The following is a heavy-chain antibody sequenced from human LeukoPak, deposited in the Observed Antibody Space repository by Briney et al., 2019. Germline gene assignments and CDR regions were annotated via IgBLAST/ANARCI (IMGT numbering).Heavy chain of an antibody. CDR3: ARAMARNLERLTGAFDI. Sequence: GASVKVSCKASGYTFTSYYMHWVRQAPGQGLEWMGIINPSGGSTSYAQKFQGRVTMTRDTSTSTVYMELSSLRSEDTAVYYCARAMARNLERLTGAFDIWGQGTMVTVSS. D-gene: IGHD1-1*01. CDR2: INPSGGST. CDR1: GYTFTSYY. J-gene: IGHJ3*02. V-gene: IGHV1-46*01.